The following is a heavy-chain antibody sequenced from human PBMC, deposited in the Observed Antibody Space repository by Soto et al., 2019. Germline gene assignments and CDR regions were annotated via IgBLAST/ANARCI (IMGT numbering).Heavy chain of an antibody. V-gene: IGHV4-31*03. CDR3: ARGCSGGSCHSVLDY. D-gene: IGHD2-15*01. J-gene: IGHJ4*02. CDR2: IYYSGIT. CDR1: GGSISSGDYY. Sequence: QVQLQESGPGLVRPSQTLSLTCTVSGGSISSGDYYWSWIRQHPGKGLEWIGYIYYSGITYYNTSLKSRVTMSVDTSKNQFSLKLSSVTAADTAVYYCARGCSGGSCHSVLDYWGQGTLVTVSS.